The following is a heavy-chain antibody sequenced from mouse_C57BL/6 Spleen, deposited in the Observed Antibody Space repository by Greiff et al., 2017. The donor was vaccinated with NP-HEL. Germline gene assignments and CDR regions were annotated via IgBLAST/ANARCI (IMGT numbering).Heavy chain of an antibody. Sequence: QVQLQQPGAELVKPGASVKMSCKASGYTFTSYWITWVKQRPGQGLEWIGDIYPGSGSTNYNEKFKSKATLTVDTSSSTAYMQLSSLTSEDSAVYYWARPAIYYGYENAMDYWGQGTSVTVSS. V-gene: IGHV1-55*01. J-gene: IGHJ4*01. CDR1: GYTFTSYW. CDR2: IYPGSGST. CDR3: ARPAIYYGYENAMDY. D-gene: IGHD2-2*01.